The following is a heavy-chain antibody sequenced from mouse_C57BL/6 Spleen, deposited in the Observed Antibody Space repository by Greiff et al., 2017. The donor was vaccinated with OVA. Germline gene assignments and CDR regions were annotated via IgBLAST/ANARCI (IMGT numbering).Heavy chain of an antibody. CDR3: ARALGYAMDY. CDR2: IDPSDSYT. Sequence: QVQLKQPGAELVMPGASVKLSCKASGYTFTSYWMHWVKQRPGQGLEWIGEIDPSDSYTNYNQKFKGKSTLTVDKSSSTAYMQLSSLTSEDSAVYYCARALGYAMDYWGQGTSVTVSS. CDR1: GYTFTSYW. J-gene: IGHJ4*01. V-gene: IGHV1-69*01.